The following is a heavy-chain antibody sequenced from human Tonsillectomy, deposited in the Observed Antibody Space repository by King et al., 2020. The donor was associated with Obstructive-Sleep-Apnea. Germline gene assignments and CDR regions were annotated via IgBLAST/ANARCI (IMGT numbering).Heavy chain of an antibody. V-gene: IGHV4-34*01. J-gene: IGHJ4*02. CDR2: INHSGSA. Sequence: VQLQQWGAGLLKPSETLSLTWAVYGGSFSVYSLSWIRQPPGKGLELIGEINHSGSATYYPSHKNRGTISVDTSKNQFSLKLSSVTAADTAVYYCASGEVYYGDDDYGGQGTLVTVSS. D-gene: IGHD4-17*01. CDR3: ASGEVYYGDDDY. CDR1: GGSFSVYS.